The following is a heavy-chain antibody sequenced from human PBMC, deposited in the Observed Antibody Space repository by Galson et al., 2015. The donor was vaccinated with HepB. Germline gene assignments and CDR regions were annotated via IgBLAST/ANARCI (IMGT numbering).Heavy chain of an antibody. CDR1: GFTFSSYG. CDR3: GWGVGATKAPRAREKFDY. D-gene: IGHD1-26*01. V-gene: IGHV3-30*03. CDR2: ISYDGSNK. Sequence: SLRLSCAASGFTFSSYGMHWVRQAPGKGLEWVAVISYDGSNKYYADSVKGRFTISRDNSKNTLYLQMNSLRAEDTAVYYCGWGVGATKAPRAREKFDYWGQGTLVTVSS. J-gene: IGHJ4*02.